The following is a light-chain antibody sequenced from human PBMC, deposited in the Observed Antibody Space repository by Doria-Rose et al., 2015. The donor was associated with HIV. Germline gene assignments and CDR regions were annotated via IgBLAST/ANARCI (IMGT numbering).Light chain of an antibody. Sequence: EIRVTESPESLDIALGERDTLNCKSNQSPLYTSTKYLAWYQQKPGQPPKLLIYWASTRQSGVPARFSGSGSGTDFTLTISSLEAEDVAVYYCQQYYDTPSFGPGTTVDIK. J-gene: IGKJ3*01. CDR3: QQYYDTPS. CDR1: QSPLYTSTKY. CDR2: WAS. V-gene: IGKV4-1*01.